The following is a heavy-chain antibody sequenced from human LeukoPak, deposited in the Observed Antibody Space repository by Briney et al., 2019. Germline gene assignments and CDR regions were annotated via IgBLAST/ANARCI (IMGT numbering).Heavy chain of an antibody. Sequence: GGSLILSCAASGFTFSDYSLNWVRQAPGKGLEWVSCISGDSRYIYYADSVKGRSTISGDNAQNSLYLHMNSLRAEDTAVYYCARGPFSSSWSEFDYWGQGTLVTVSS. CDR2: ISGDSRYI. CDR1: GFTFSDYS. J-gene: IGHJ4*02. V-gene: IGHV3-21*06. CDR3: ARGPFSSSWSEFDY. D-gene: IGHD6-13*01.